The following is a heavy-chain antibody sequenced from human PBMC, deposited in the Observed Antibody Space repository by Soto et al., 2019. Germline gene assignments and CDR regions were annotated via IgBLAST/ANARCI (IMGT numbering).Heavy chain of an antibody. V-gene: IGHV3-9*01. CDR1: GFTFGDYA. D-gene: IGHD3-10*01. CDR2: FKWNSGDV. Sequence: GGSLRLSCAASGFTFGDYAMHWVRQVPGKGLEWVSGFKWNSGDVGYADSVKGRFTISRDNARNSLYLQMNSLRPEDTAVYYCPKDSGSGSPYYGMDFWGQGTMVTVSS. CDR3: PKDSGSGSPYYGMDF. J-gene: IGHJ6*02.